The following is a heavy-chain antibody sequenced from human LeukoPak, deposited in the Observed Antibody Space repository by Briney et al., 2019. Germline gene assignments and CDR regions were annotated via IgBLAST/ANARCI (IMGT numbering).Heavy chain of an antibody. CDR3: ARAYSSGWYAMSAFDI. V-gene: IGHV1-2*02. J-gene: IGHJ3*02. CDR2: INPNSGGT. D-gene: IGHD6-19*01. Sequence: GASVKVSCKASGYTFTGYYMHWVRQAPGQGLEWMGWINPNSGGTNYAQKFQGRVTMTRGTSISTAYMELSRLRSDDTAVYYCARAYSSGWYAMSAFDIWGQGTMVTVSS. CDR1: GYTFTGYY.